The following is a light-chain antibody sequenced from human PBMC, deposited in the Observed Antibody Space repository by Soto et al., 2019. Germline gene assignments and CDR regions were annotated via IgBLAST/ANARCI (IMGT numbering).Light chain of an antibody. CDR2: SAS. CDR3: QQTYGTPPT. J-gene: IGKJ1*01. Sequence: DIQMTQSASSLSASLGDRVSIPCRARQNIRDLLHWHQQKPGKAPELLISSASSLQSGVPSRFSGSGPGTDFTLTIGSLQREDFATYFCQQTYGTPPTFGQGTQGGYQ. CDR1: QNIRDL. V-gene: IGKV1-39*01.